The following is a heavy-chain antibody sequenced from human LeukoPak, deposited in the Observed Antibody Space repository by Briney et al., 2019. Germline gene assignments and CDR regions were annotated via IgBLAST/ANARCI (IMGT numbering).Heavy chain of an antibody. CDR2: IYYSGST. J-gene: IGHJ6*01. V-gene: IGHV4-30-4*01. CDR1: GFSISSGDYY. CDR3: ARYWSGYDYYYGMDV. Sequence: SETLSLTCTVSGFSISSGDYYWSWIRQPPGKGLEWIGYIYYSGSTYYNPSLKSRVTISVDTSKNQFSLKLSSVTAADTAVYYCARYWSGYDYYYGMDVWGKGTTVTVSS. D-gene: IGHD5-12*01.